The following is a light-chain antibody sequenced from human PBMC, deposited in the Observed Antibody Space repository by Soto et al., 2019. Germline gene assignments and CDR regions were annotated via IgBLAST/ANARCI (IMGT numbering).Light chain of an antibody. Sequence: DIQMTQSPSSLSASVGDRVTITSRASQSISSYLNWYQQKPGKAPKLLIYAAYSLQSGVPSRFRGSGSGTDFTLTISILQPEDFATYFCQQSYSTPRTFGPGTKVEIK. V-gene: IGKV1-39*01. CDR2: AAY. CDR3: QQSYSTPRT. CDR1: QSISSY. J-gene: IGKJ1*01.